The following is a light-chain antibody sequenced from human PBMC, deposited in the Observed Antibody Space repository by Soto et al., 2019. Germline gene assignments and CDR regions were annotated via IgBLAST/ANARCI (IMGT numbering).Light chain of an antibody. J-gene: IGKJ2*01. CDR1: QSVSNNY. Sequence: EVVLTQSPGTLSLSPGERDTLSCRASQSVSNNYLAWYQQKPGQSPKLLIFGSSDRATGIPDMFSGSGSGTDFTLTISSLEPEDFEVYYCQQYGSSPPYTFGQGTKLEIK. CDR2: GSS. V-gene: IGKV3-20*01. CDR3: QQYGSSPPYT.